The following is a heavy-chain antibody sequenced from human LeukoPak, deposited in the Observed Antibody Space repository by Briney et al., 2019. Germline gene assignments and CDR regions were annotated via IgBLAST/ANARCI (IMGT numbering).Heavy chain of an antibody. CDR2: IKEDGTEK. CDR3: AKGMKYNDY. Sequence: GGSLRLSCAASGFTFSSYWMSWIRQAPGKGLEWVANIKEDGTEKYYVDSVKGRFTISRDNAKISLYLQMNSLRAEDTAVYYCAKGMKYNDYWGQGTLVTVSS. V-gene: IGHV3-7*01. D-gene: IGHD1-1*01. CDR1: GFTFSSYW. J-gene: IGHJ4*02.